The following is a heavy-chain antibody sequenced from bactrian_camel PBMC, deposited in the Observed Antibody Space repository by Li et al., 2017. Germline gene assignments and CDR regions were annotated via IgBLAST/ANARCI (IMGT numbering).Heavy chain of an antibody. D-gene: IGHD6*01. CDR1: RSLRC. Sequence: VQLVESGGGSVQAGGSLRLSCAASRSLRCMGWFRQIPDKEREGVANIYTGGTTTYYADFAKGRFTISQDNVNNTVYLQMNSLKPEDTAVYYCAVPGSWSPERGYSGQGTQVTVS. V-gene: IGHV3S54*01. J-gene: IGHJ6*01. CDR2: IYTGGTTT. CDR3: AVPGSWSPERGY.